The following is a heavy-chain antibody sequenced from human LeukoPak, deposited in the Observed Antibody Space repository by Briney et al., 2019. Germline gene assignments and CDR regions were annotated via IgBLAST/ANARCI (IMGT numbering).Heavy chain of an antibody. V-gene: IGHV1-2*04. CDR2: INPNSGGT. Sequence: ASVKVSCKASGYTSTGYYMHWVRQAPGQGLEWMGWINPNSGGTNYAQKFQGWVTMTRDTSTSTAYMELGRLRSDDTAVYYCARARGYSYGTYYYYGMDVWGQGTTVTVSS. J-gene: IGHJ6*02. D-gene: IGHD5-18*01. CDR1: GYTSTGYY. CDR3: ARARGYSYGTYYYYGMDV.